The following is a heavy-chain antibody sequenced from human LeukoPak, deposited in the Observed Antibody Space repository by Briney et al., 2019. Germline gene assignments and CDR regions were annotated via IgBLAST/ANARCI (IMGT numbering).Heavy chain of an antibody. CDR2: IYYSGST. CDR3: ARPNSRGSAFDI. D-gene: IGHD2/OR15-2a*01. J-gene: IGHJ3*02. V-gene: IGHV4-39*01. CDR1: GGSISSSSYY. Sequence: PSETLSLTCTVSGGSISSSSYYWGWIRQPPGKGLEWIGSIYYSGSTYYKPSLKSRVTISVDTSKNQFSLKLSSVTAADTAVYYCARPNSRGSAFDIWGQGTMVTVSS.